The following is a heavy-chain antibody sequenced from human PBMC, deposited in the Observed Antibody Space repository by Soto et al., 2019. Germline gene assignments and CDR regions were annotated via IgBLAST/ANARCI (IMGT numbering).Heavy chain of an antibody. CDR3: AKGRGGSGSLTPRVDF. V-gene: IGHV3-23*01. CDR1: GFTFNNYA. Sequence: EVQLLESGGGLVQPGGSLRLSCAASGFTFNNYAMTWVRQAPGKGLEWVSAISGGGDTTSYADSVKGRFTVSTDGSKNTLYPQMSSLRAEDPALYYCAKGRGGSGSLTPRVDFWGQGTLVTVSS. J-gene: IGHJ4*02. CDR2: ISGGGDTT. D-gene: IGHD3-10*01.